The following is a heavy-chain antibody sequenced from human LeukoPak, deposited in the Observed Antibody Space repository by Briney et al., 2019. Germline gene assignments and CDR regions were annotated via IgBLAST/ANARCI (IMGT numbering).Heavy chain of an antibody. V-gene: IGHV4-59*01. CDR3: AGAVYCSSTSCYPGPYYYGMDV. CDR2: IYYSGST. Sequence: PSETLSLTCTVSGGSISSSYWSWIRQPPGKGLEWIGYIYYSGSTNYNPALKSRVTISVDTSKNQFSLKLSSVTAADTAVYYCAGAVYCSSTSCYPGPYYYGMDVWGQGTTVTVSS. CDR1: GGSISSSY. J-gene: IGHJ6*02. D-gene: IGHD2-2*01.